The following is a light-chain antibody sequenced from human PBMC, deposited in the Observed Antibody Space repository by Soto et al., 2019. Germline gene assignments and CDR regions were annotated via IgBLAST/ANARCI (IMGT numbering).Light chain of an antibody. CDR2: EVT. V-gene: IGLV2-8*01. J-gene: IGLJ1*01. Sequence: QSVLTQPASVSGSPGQSITIACTGTSGNNYVSWYEQHPGKAPKLIIYEVTKRPSGVPARFSGSKSGNTASLTVSGLQAEDEADYYCSSYVDSNNLLFGTGTKLTVL. CDR1: SGNNY. CDR3: SSYVDSNNLL.